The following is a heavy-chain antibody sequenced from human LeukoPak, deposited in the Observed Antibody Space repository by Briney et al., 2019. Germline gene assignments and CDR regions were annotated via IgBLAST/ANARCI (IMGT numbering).Heavy chain of an antibody. D-gene: IGHD1-26*01. V-gene: IGHV1-18*01. J-gene: IGHJ4*02. CDR3: ARAPRGGASDY. CDR1: GYTFTSYG. CDR2: ISAHNGNS. Sequence: ASVKVSCKASGYTFTSYGIRWVRQATGQGLEWMGWISAHNGNSNYAQKFQGRVTMTTDTSTSTAYMEVRSLRSDDTAVYYCARAPRGGASDYWGQGTLVTVSS.